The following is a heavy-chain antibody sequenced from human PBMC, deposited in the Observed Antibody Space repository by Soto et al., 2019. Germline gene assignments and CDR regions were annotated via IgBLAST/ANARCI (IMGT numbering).Heavy chain of an antibody. Sequence: ASVKVSCKASGHTFTSYDINGVGQATGQGLEWMGWMNPNSGNTGYAQQFQGRVTMTRNTSISTAYMELSSLRSEDTAVYYCARGGYGLTGYYLDHWGPGTLVTVSS. CDR3: ARGGYGLTGYYLDH. J-gene: IGHJ4*01. D-gene: IGHD3-9*01. CDR1: GHTFTSYD. CDR2: MNPNSGNT. V-gene: IGHV1-8*01.